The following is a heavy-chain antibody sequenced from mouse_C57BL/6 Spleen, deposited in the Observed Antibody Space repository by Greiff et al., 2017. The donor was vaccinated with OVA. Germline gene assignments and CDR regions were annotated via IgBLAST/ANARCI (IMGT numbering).Heavy chain of an antibody. CDR2: IYPGDGDT. V-gene: IGHV1-80*01. Sequence: QVQLQQSGAELVKPGTSVKISCKASGYAFSSYWMNWVKQRPGKGLEWIGQIYPGDGDTNYNGKFKGKATLTADKSSSTAYMQLSSLTSEDSAVYFCARSGYDYDGRDFDYWGQGTTLTVSS. J-gene: IGHJ2*01. CDR1: GYAFSSYW. D-gene: IGHD2-4*01. CDR3: ARSGYDYDGRDFDY.